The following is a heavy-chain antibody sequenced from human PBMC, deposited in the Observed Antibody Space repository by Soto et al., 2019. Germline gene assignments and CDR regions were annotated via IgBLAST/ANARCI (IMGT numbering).Heavy chain of an antibody. Sequence: SETLSLTCTVSGGSISSSSYYWGWIRQPPGKGLEWIGSIYYSGSTYYNPSLKSRVTISVDTSKNQFSLKLSSVTAADTAWYYCARHSPYYDFWGGYYSVPRAYDIGLNAFDIWGQGTMVTVSS. CDR2: IYYSGST. CDR1: GGSISSSSYY. CDR3: ARHSPYYDFWGGYYSVPRAYDIGLNAFDI. D-gene: IGHD3-3*01. V-gene: IGHV4-39*01. J-gene: IGHJ3*02.